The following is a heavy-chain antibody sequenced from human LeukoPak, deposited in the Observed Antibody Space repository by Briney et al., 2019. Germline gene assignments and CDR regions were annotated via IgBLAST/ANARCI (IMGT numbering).Heavy chain of an antibody. J-gene: IGHJ5*02. V-gene: IGHV1-69*05. CDR3: ARDVHGDYGSGWFDP. Sequence: SVKVSCKTSGGTFNNSAISWVRQAPGQGLEWLGGITPLFGTAGCAQKFQGRVTITKDESTRTVYLELTSLTSDDTAVYYCARDVHGDYGSGWFDPWGQGTLVSVSS. CDR2: ITPLFGTA. CDR1: GGTFNNSA. D-gene: IGHD4-17*01.